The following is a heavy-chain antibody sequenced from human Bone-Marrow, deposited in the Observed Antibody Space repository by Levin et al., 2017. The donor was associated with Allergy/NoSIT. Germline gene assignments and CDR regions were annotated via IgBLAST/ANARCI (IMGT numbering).Heavy chain of an antibody. D-gene: IGHD1-1*01. CDR2: IDPSDSYT. V-gene: IGHV5-10-1*01. CDR3: ARRTTGTTNYYYYGMDV. J-gene: IGHJ6*02. CDR1: GYSFTSYW. Sequence: GGSLRLSCKGSGYSFTSYWISWVRQMPGKGLEWMGRIDPSDSYTNYSPSFQGHVTISADKSISTAYLQWSSLKASDTAMYYCARRTTGTTNYYYYGMDVWGQGTTVTVSS.